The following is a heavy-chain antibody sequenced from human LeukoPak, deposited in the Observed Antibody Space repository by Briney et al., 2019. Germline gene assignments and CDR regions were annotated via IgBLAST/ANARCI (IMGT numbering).Heavy chain of an antibody. J-gene: IGHJ4*02. CDR2: IDSSSNYI. D-gene: IGHD1-26*01. Sequence: GGSLRLSCAASGFSFSSYSMNWVRQAPGKGLEWVSSIDSSSNYIFYADSVKGRFTISRDNAKNSLDLQMNNLRDEDTAIYYCTKAGVVGAKAGFDNWGQGTLVTVSS. CDR3: TKAGVVGAKAGFDN. V-gene: IGHV3-21*01. CDR1: GFSFSSYS.